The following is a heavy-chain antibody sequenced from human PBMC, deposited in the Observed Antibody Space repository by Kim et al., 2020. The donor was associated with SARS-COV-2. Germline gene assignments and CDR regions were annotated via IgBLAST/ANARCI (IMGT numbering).Heavy chain of an antibody. CDR1: GGTFSSYA. D-gene: IGHD5-12*01. Sequence: SVKVSCKASGGTFSSYAISWVRQAPGQGLEWMGGIIPIFGTANYAQKFQGRVTITADESTSTAYMELSSLRSEDTAVYYCARDRGGYGDWFDPWGQGTLVTVSS. CDR2: IIPIFGTA. J-gene: IGHJ5*02. CDR3: ARDRGGYGDWFDP. V-gene: IGHV1-69*13.